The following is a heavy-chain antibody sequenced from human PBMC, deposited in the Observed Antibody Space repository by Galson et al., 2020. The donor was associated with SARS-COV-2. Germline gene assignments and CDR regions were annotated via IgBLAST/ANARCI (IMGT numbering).Heavy chain of an antibody. CDR3: ARGATAAGWFDP. V-gene: IGHV3-53*01. D-gene: IGHD2-2*01. Sequence: GGSLRLSCAASWFSVSSNYMNWVRQAPGKGLEWVAVIYSGGNTHYADSVKGRFTISRDNFKSTVYLQMNSLRTEDTAVYYCARGATAAGWFDPWGQGTLVTVSS. CDR2: IYSGGNT. CDR1: WFSVSSNY. J-gene: IGHJ5*02.